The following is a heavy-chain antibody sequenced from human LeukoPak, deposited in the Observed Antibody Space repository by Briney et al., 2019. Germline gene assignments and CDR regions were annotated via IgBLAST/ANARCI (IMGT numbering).Heavy chain of an antibody. CDR3: ASGIVVVVAATRPPAFDI. CDR1: GGSISSGGYY. CDR2: IYYSGST. V-gene: IGHV4-31*03. J-gene: IGHJ3*02. D-gene: IGHD2-15*01. Sequence: PSETLSLTCTVSGGSISSGGYYWSWIRRHPGKGLEWIGYIYYSGSTYYNPSLKSRVTLSVDTSKNQFSLKLSSVTAADTAVYYCASGIVVVVAATRPPAFDIWGQGTMVTVSS.